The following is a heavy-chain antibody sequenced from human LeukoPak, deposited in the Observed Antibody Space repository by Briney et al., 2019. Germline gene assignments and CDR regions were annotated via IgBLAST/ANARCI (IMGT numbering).Heavy chain of an antibody. V-gene: IGHV1-69*13. D-gene: IGHD6-19*01. CDR1: GGTFSSYA. J-gene: IGHJ4*02. CDR3: ASVAVAGPYYFDY. Sequence: SVKVSCKASGGTFSSYAISWVRQAPGQGLEWMGGIIPIFGTANYAQKFQGRVTITADESTSTAYMELSSLRSEDTAVYYRASVAVAGPYYFDYWGQGTLVTVSS. CDR2: IIPIFGTA.